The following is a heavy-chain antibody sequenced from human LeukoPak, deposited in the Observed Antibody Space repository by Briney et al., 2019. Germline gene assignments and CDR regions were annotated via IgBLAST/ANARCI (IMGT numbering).Heavy chain of an antibody. V-gene: IGHV3-30-3*01. CDR3: ARDDSSGYYGSMLCY. CDR2: ISYDGSNK. CDR1: GFTFSSYA. J-gene: IGHJ4*02. Sequence: GGSLRLSCAASGFTFSSYAMHWVRQAPGKGLEWVAVISYDGSNKYYADSVKGRFTISRDNPKNTLYLQMNSLRAEDTAVYYCARDDSSGYYGSMLCYWGQGTLVTVSS. D-gene: IGHD3-22*01.